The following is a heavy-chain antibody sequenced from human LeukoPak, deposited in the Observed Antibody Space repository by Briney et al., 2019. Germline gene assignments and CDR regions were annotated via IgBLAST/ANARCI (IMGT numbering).Heavy chain of an antibody. Sequence: QAGGSLRLSCAASGFPFSSYWMAWVRQAPGKGLEWVSAISSSGGNTYYADSVKGRFTISRDNFKNMLYLQMNSLSAEDTAVYYCAKDRPTWPIDYWGQGTLVTVSS. V-gene: IGHV3-23*01. CDR1: GFPFSSYW. J-gene: IGHJ4*02. CDR3: AKDRPTWPIDY. CDR2: ISSSGGNT. D-gene: IGHD5-12*01.